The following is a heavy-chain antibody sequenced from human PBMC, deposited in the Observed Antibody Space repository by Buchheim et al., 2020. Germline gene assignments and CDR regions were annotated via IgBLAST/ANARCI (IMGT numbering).Heavy chain of an antibody. V-gene: IGHV1-8*01. CDR3: ATASIFSGYYNRPLPFDY. CDR1: GYTFTSYD. D-gene: IGHD3-9*01. CDR2: MNPNSGNT. Sequence: QVQRVQSGAEVKKPGASVKVSCKASGYTFTSYDINWVRQATGQGLEWMGWMNPNSGNTGYAQKFQGRVTMTRNTSISTAYMELSSLRSEVTAVYYSATASIFSGYYNRPLPFDYWGQGTL. J-gene: IGHJ4*02.